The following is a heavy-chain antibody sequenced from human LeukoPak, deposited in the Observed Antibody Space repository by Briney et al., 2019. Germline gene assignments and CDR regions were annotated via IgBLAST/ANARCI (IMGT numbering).Heavy chain of an antibody. CDR3: AKNRPPDSYGDYVDYFDY. CDR1: GFTFSSYA. Sequence: PGGSLRLSCAASGFTFSSYAMSWVRQAPGKGLEWVSAISGSGGSTYYADSVKGRFTISRDNSKNTLYLQMNSLRAEDTAVYYCAKNRPPDSYGDYVDYFDYWGQGTLVTVSS. D-gene: IGHD4-17*01. V-gene: IGHV3-23*01. CDR2: ISGSGGST. J-gene: IGHJ4*02.